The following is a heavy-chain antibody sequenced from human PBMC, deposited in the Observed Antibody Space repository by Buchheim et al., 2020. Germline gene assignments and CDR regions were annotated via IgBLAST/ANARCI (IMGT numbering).Heavy chain of an antibody. CDR2: ISSSSSYT. CDR1: GFTFNNYA. V-gene: IGHV3-48*04. Sequence: EVQLLESGGGSIQPGGSLRLSCAASGFTFNNYAMSWVRQAPGKGLEWVSYISSSSSYTNYADSVKGRFTISRDNAKNSLYLQMNSLRAEDTAVYYCARALRSWFDPWGQGTL. D-gene: IGHD4-17*01. J-gene: IGHJ5*02. CDR3: ARALRSWFDP.